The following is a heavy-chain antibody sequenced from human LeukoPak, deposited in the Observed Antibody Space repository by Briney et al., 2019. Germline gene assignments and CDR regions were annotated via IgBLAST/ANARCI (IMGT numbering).Heavy chain of an antibody. CDR1: GGSISSRSYY. V-gene: IGHV4-39*07. CDR2: MYYKGNT. D-gene: IGHD1-26*01. CDR3: ARVGGSYYGGRTLDY. J-gene: IGHJ4*02. Sequence: SETLSLTCTVSGGSISSRSYYWGWIRQPPGKGLEWIGSMYYKGNTYLNPSLKSRVTISQDTSKNQFSLKLNSVTAADTAVYYCARVGGSYYGGRTLDYWGQGTLVTVSS.